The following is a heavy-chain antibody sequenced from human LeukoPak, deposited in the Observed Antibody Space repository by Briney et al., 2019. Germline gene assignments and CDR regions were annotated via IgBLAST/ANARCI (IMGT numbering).Heavy chain of an antibody. CDR1: GYGFTKQW. Sequence: GESLQISCKASGYGFTKQWIGWVRQMPGKGLEWMAIIYPDDSKTEYAPSLQHQVTISADKSITTTYLQWRSLQASDTAMYYCATYSYTGGYYAFDIWGRGTMVMVSS. J-gene: IGHJ3*02. CDR3: ATYSYTGGYYAFDI. CDR2: IYPDDSKT. V-gene: IGHV5-51*01. D-gene: IGHD3-22*01.